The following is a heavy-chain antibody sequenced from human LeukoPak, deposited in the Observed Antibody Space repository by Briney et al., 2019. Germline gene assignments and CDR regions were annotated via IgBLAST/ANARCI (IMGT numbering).Heavy chain of an antibody. V-gene: IGHV1-24*01. CDR3: ARDLMGYGSGNSYFDY. J-gene: IGHJ4*02. Sequence: ASVKVSCKVSGYTLTELSMHWVRQAPGKGLEWMGGFDPEDGETIYAQKFQGRVTMTEDTSTDTAYMELSSLRSEDTAVYYCARDLMGYGSGNSYFDYWGQGTLVTVSS. CDR2: FDPEDGET. D-gene: IGHD3-10*01. CDR1: GYTLTELS.